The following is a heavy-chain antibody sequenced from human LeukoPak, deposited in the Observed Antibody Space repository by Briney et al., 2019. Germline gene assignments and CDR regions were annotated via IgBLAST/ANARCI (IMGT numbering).Heavy chain of an antibody. D-gene: IGHD1-26*01. CDR3: ARDSIWGSGTYGFDY. CDR1: GYTFTGYY. CDR2: INPNSGGT. Sequence: ASVKVSCKASGYTFTGYYMHWVRQAPGQGLEWMGWINPNSGGTNYAQKFQGWVTMTRDTSISTAYMELSRLRSDDTAVYYCARDSIWGSGTYGFDYWGQGALVTVSS. J-gene: IGHJ4*02. V-gene: IGHV1-2*04.